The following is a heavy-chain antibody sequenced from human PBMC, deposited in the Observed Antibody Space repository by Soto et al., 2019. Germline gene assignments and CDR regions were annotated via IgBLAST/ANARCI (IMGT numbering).Heavy chain of an antibody. CDR2: IWFDGSKI. Sequence: QAGGSLRLSCAASGFTFSSYAMHWVRQAPGKGLEWVALIWFDGSKIYYADSVKGRFSISRDNSNNTLSLQMDSLRAEDSAVYYCARGEYDYGSGNSNYFYYYGLNVWGQGTTVTVSS. CDR1: GFTFSSYA. J-gene: IGHJ6*02. V-gene: IGHV3-33*01. D-gene: IGHD3-10*01. CDR3: ARGEYDYGSGNSNYFYYYGLNV.